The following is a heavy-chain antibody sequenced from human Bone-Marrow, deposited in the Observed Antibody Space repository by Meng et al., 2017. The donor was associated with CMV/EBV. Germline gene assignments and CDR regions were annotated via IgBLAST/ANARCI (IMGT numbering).Heavy chain of an antibody. D-gene: IGHD6-13*01. CDR2: IRYDGSNK. CDR1: EFTFSSYG. Sequence: GESLKISCAASEFTFSSYGMHWVRQAPGKGLEWVAFIRYDGSNKYYADSVKGRFTISRDNSKNTLYLQMNSLRAEDTAVYYCARGLVRRQQLGLVYYGMDVWGQGTTVTVSS. V-gene: IGHV3-30*02. J-gene: IGHJ6*02. CDR3: ARGLVRRQQLGLVYYGMDV.